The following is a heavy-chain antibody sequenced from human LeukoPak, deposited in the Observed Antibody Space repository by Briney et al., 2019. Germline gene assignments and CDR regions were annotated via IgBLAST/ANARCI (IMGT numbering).Heavy chain of an antibody. CDR3: ARTYGSGDLEY. V-gene: IGHV3-53*01. Sequence: GGSLRLSCAASGFTVSSNYMSWVRQAPGKGLEWVSVIYSGGNTYHADSVKGRFTISRDNSKNTLYLQMNSLRAEDTAVYYCARTYGSGDLEYWGQGTLVTVSS. CDR2: IYSGGNT. CDR1: GFTVSSNY. D-gene: IGHD3-10*01. J-gene: IGHJ4*02.